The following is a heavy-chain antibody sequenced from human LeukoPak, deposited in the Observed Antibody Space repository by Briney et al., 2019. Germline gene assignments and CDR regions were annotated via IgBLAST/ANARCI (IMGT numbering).Heavy chain of an antibody. D-gene: IGHD3-3*02. CDR1: GFIFSRYT. J-gene: IGHJ4*02. CDR2: IWSDSADI. Sequence: GGSLRLSCAASGFIFSRYTINWVRQAPGKGLEWVSSIWSDSADIHYADSVKGRFTISRDNAKNSLYLQMNSLRAEDSAVYYCARDFFHSDISRPFGYWGQGTLVTVSS. CDR3: ARDFFHSDISRPFGY. V-gene: IGHV3-21*01.